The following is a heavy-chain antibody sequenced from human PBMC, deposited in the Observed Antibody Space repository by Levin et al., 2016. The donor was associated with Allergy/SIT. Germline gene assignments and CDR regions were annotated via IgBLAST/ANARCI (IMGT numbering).Heavy chain of an antibody. D-gene: IGHD6-19*01. Sequence: ASVKVSCKASDYTFSTYDTFFSNYGITWVRQAPGQGLEWMGWISAKNGNTNYALKLQDRVTMTTDTSTSTAYMELRSLRSDDTAVYYCARGGSSGWFLDYFDYWGQGTLVTVSS. J-gene: IGHJ4*02. CDR1: DYTFSTYDTFFSNYG. CDR3: ARGGSSGWFLDYFDY. CDR2: ISAKNGNT. V-gene: IGHV1-18*01.